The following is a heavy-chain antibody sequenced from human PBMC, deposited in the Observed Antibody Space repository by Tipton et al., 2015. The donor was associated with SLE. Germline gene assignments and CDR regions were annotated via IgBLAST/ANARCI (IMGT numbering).Heavy chain of an antibody. Sequence: QLVQSGAEVKKPGESLKISCKGSGYSFTSYWIGWVHQMPGKGLEWMGIIYPGDSDTRYSPSFQGQVTISADKSISTAYLQWSSLKASDTAMYYCARLRDSSGYYSTNFDYWGQGTLVTVSS. CDR2: IYPGDSDT. V-gene: IGHV5-51*07. CDR1: GYSFTSYW. J-gene: IGHJ4*02. CDR3: ARLRDSSGYYSTNFDY. D-gene: IGHD3-22*01.